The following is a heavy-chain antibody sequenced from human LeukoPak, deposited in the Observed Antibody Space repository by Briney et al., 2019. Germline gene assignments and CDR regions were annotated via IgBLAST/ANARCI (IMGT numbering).Heavy chain of an antibody. Sequence: GGSLRLSCAAAGFTFSSYWMHWVRQAPGKGLVWVSRINSDGSRTSYADSVKGRFTISRDNAKNTLYLQMNSLRAEDTAVYYCARGEWELLMVIGYYWGQGTLVTVSS. J-gene: IGHJ4*02. D-gene: IGHD1-26*01. CDR2: INSDGSRT. CDR3: ARGEWELLMVIGYY. V-gene: IGHV3-74*01. CDR1: GFTFSSYW.